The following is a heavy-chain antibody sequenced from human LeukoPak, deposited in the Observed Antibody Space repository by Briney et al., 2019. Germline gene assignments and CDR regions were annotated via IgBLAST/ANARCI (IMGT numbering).Heavy chain of an antibody. D-gene: IGHD3-22*01. CDR2: IYYSGRT. Sequence: ASETLSLTCTVSGGSISSNAWSWIRQPQGKGLEWIGYIYYSGRTNYNPSLKSRCTNSLDTPKKQFSLDMKAMTAGDRAGYYCARDYYDNRGDAFDIWGQGTMVTVSS. CDR1: GGSISSNA. CDR3: ARDYYDNRGDAFDI. V-gene: IGHV4-59*01. J-gene: IGHJ3*02.